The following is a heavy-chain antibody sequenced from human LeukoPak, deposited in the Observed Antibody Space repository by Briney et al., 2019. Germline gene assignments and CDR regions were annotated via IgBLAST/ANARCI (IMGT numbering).Heavy chain of an antibody. J-gene: IGHJ4*02. CDR2: IGIWNSPI. CDR1: GFTVSSNY. D-gene: IGHD1-26*01. Sequence: GGSLRLSCAASGFTVSSNYMSWVRQAPGKGLEWVSFIGIWNSPIYYGDSVRGRFTISRDNAKNSVFLQMNSLRVEDTAVYYCARDRGSSIVGSDFDSWGQGTLVTVSS. V-gene: IGHV3-48*01. CDR3: ARDRGSSIVGSDFDS.